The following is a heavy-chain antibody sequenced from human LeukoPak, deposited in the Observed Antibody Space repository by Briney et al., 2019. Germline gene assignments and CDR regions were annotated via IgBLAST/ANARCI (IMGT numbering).Heavy chain of an antibody. CDR2: ISGGSTTI. Sequence: GGSLRLSCAASGFTFSSYGLHWVRQAPGKGLEWVSYISGGSTTIYYASSVKGRFTVSRDNAEKSLYLQMNNLRAEDTAVYYCARKGFVVVPAAPPTDYYYYMDAWGKGTTVTVS. D-gene: IGHD2-2*01. V-gene: IGHV3-48*04. CDR1: GFTFSSYG. J-gene: IGHJ6*03. CDR3: ARKGFVVVPAAPPTDYYYYMDA.